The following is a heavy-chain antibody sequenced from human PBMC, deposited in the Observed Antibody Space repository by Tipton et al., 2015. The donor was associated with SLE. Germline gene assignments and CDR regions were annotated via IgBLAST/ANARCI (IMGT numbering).Heavy chain of an antibody. CDR3: AKANSGWYSYFDY. CDR1: GFTFDDYG. J-gene: IGHJ4*02. CDR2: ISWNRGLI. V-gene: IGHV3-9*01. D-gene: IGHD6-19*01. Sequence: SLRLSCATSGFTFDDYGMNWVRQAPGKGLEWISGISWNRGLIAYADSVKGRFTISRDTVKNSLNLQMNSLRADDTAFYYCAKANSGWYSYFDYWGQGTLVTVSS.